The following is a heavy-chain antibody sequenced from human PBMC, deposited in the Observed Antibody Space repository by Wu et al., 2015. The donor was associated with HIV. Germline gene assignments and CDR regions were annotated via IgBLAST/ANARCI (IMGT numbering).Heavy chain of an antibody. CDR1: GGTFRKYA. D-gene: IGHD6-6*01. Sequence: QVQLVQSGAEVKKPGSSVKVSCQASGGTFRKYAISWVRQAPGQGLEWMGIINPSGGSTSYAQKFQGRVTMTRDTSTSTVYMELSSLRSEDTAVYYCAREYSSSSHFDYWGQGTLVTVSS. CDR2: INPSGGST. CDR3: AREYSSSSHFDY. V-gene: IGHV1-46*03. J-gene: IGHJ4*02.